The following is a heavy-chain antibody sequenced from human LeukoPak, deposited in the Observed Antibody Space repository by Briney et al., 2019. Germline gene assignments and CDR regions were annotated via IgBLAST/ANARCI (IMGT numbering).Heavy chain of an antibody. D-gene: IGHD2/OR15-2a*01. J-gene: IGHJ4*02. CDR3: ATYRQVLLPFES. V-gene: IGHV3-23*01. CDR2: IFPSGGEI. CDR1: GFTFSTFA. Sequence: GGSLRLSCAASGFTFSTFAMIWVRQPPGKGLEWVSSIFPSGGEIHYADSVRGRFTISRDNSKSTLSLQMDSPRAEDTAIYYCATYRQVLLPFESWGQGTLVTVSS.